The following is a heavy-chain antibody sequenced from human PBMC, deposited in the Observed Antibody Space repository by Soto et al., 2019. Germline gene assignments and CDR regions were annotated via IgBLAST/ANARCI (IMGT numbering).Heavy chain of an antibody. CDR2: IYYSGST. Sequence: PSQTLSLTCTVSGGSISSYYWSLIRQPPGKGLEWSGYIYYSGSTNYNPSLKSRVTISVDTSKNQSSLKLSSVTAADTAVYYCARENIGTLSDLWMEVWGEGSQVTV. J-gene: IGHJ4*01. CDR1: GGSISSYY. CDR3: ARENIGTLSDLWMEV. D-gene: IGHD1-26*01. V-gene: IGHV4-59*01.